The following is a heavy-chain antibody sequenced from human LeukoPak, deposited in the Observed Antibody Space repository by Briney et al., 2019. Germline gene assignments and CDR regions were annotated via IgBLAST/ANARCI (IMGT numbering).Heavy chain of an antibody. Sequence: SETLSLTCTVSGDSISNYYWSWIRQPPGKGLEWIGEINHSGSTNYNPSLKSRVTISVDTSKNQFSLKLSSVTAADTAVYYCARRTTMVRGGFDIWGQGTMVTVSS. V-gene: IGHV4-34*01. CDR3: ARRTTMVRGGFDI. CDR1: GDSISNYY. J-gene: IGHJ3*02. D-gene: IGHD3-10*01. CDR2: INHSGST.